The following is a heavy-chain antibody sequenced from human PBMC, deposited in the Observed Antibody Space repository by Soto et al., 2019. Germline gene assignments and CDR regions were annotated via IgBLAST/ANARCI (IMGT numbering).Heavy chain of an antibody. D-gene: IGHD6-19*01. Sequence: QLQLQESGPGLVKPSETLSLTCTVSGGSISSSSYYWGWIRQPPGKGLEWIGSIYYSGSTYYNPSLKSRFTISVDTSKNQFSLKLSSVTAADTAVYYCARALQWLAYYYYGMDVWGQGTTVTVSS. V-gene: IGHV4-39*01. CDR2: IYYSGST. J-gene: IGHJ6*02. CDR3: ARALQWLAYYYYGMDV. CDR1: GGSISSSSYY.